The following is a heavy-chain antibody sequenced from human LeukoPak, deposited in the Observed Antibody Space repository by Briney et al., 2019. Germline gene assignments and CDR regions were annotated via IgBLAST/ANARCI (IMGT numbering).Heavy chain of an antibody. CDR3: ATYSSSSGY. V-gene: IGHV4-39*01. D-gene: IGHD6-6*01. Sequence: PSETLSLTCTVSSGSISGSRYYWGWIRQAPGKGLEWIGSVYSSGSTYFNPSLESRVTISVDTSKTQLSLKLSSVTAADTAVYYCATYSSSSGYWGQGTLVTVSS. CDR2: VYSSGST. J-gene: IGHJ4*02. CDR1: SGSISGSRYY.